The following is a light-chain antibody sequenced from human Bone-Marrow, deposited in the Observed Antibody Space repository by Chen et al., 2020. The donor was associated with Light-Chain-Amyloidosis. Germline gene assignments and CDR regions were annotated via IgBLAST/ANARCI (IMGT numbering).Light chain of an antibody. V-gene: IGLV3-21*02. J-gene: IGLJ3*02. Sequence: SYVLLQPSSVSVAPGQTATIACGGNNIGSTSVHWYQQTPGPAPLLVVNDDSDRPSGIPERLSGSNSGNTATLTISRVEAGDEADYYCQVWDRSSDRPVFGGGTKLTVL. CDR1: NIGSTS. CDR2: DDS. CDR3: QVWDRSSDRPV.